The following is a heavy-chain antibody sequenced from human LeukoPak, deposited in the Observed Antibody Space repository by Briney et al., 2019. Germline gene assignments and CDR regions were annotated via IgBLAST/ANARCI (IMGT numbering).Heavy chain of an antibody. CDR1: GFTFSSYA. CDR3: ARHTYLDGSTSDWPNWFDP. Sequence: GRSLRLSCAASGFTFSSYAMHWVRQAPGKGLEWVAVISYDGSNKYYADSVKGRFTISRDNFKNTLYLQMNSLRAEDTAVYYCARHTYLDGSTSDWPNWFDPWGQGTLVTVSS. V-gene: IGHV3-30*04. CDR2: ISYDGSNK. J-gene: IGHJ5*02. D-gene: IGHD2-2*01.